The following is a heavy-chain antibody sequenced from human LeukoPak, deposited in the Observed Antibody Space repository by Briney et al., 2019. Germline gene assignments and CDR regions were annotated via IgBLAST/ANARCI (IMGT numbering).Heavy chain of an antibody. J-gene: IGHJ4*02. V-gene: IGHV3-48*02. CDR2: ISGSSTSI. D-gene: IGHD3-16*01. CDR3: ARDGGISGELDY. Sequence: PGGSLRLSCAASGFIFSRYPMTWVRQAPGKGLEWVSYISGSSTSIYYPDSVKGRFTISRDNAKNSLYLQMNNLSDGDTALYFCARDGGISGELDYWGQGTLVTVSS. CDR1: GFIFSRYP.